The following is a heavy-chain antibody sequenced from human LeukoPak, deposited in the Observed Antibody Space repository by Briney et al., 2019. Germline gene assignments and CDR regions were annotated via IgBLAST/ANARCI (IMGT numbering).Heavy chain of an antibody. J-gene: IGHJ4*02. Sequence: GGSLRLSCTASGFTFSNYAMTWVRQAPGKGLEWVSAVTGSSSYTYYADSVKGRFTISRDNFKNMLYLEMNSLRVEDTARYYCAKDRSSTTSCSNYWGRGTLVTVSS. D-gene: IGHD2-2*01. V-gene: IGHV3-23*01. CDR3: AKDRSSTTSCSNY. CDR1: GFTFSNYA. CDR2: VTGSSSYT.